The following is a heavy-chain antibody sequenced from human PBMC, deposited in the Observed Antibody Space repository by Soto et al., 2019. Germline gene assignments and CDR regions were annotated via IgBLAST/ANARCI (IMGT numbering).Heavy chain of an antibody. V-gene: IGHV1-69*02. J-gene: IGHJ4*02. D-gene: IGHD6-6*01. CDR3: ATRLEYSSSSERAH. CDR2: IIPILGIA. Sequence: SVRVSCKASGGTFSSYTISWVRQAPGQGLEWMGRIIPILGIANYAQKFQGRVTITADKSTSTAYMELSSLRSEDTAVYYCATRLEYSSSSERAHWGQGTLVTVSS. CDR1: GGTFSSYT.